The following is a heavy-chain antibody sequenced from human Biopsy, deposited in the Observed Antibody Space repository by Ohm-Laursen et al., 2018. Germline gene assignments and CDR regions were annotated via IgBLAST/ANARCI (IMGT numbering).Heavy chain of an antibody. Sequence: ASVRVSCKASGYTFTTYYIHWVRQAPGQGLEWMGIINPGGNSTAYTQNFQGRVTMTWDTFTTTVYMELSSLRSEDTAVYYCVLASFDYWGQGTLVTVSS. CDR1: GYTFTTYY. CDR2: INPGGNST. CDR3: VLASFDY. J-gene: IGHJ4*02. V-gene: IGHV1-46*01.